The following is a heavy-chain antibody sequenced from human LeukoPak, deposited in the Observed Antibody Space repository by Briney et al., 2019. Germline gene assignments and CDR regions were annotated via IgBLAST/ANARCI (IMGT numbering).Heavy chain of an antibody. V-gene: IGHV3-7*01. Sequence: PGGSLRLSCAASGFTFSSYWMSWVRQAPGKGLEWVANMKYDGSEKDYVDSVKGRFTISRDNAKNSLYLQMNSLTAEDTAVYYCARDIAAAGLFFDYWGQGTLVTVSS. J-gene: IGHJ4*02. D-gene: IGHD6-13*01. CDR1: GFTFSSYW. CDR2: MKYDGSEK. CDR3: ARDIAAAGLFFDY.